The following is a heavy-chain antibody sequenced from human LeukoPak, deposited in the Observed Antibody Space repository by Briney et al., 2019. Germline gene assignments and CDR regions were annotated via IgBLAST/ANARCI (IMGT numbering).Heavy chain of an antibody. D-gene: IGHD6-13*01. CDR1: GFAFSRYW. Sequence: SGGSLRLSCAASGFAFSRYWMHWVRQAPGKGPVWVSRINGDGSDTSYADSVKGRFTISRDNAKNSLYLQMNSLRAEDTAVYYCARAGGSSWADYWGQGTLVTVSS. CDR3: ARAGGSSWADY. V-gene: IGHV3-74*01. J-gene: IGHJ4*02. CDR2: INGDGSDT.